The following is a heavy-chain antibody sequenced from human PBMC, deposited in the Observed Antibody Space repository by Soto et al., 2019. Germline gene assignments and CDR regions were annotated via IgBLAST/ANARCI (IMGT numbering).Heavy chain of an antibody. V-gene: IGHV3-43*01. CDR1: GFTFDDYT. Sequence: GGSLRLSCAASGFTFDDYTMHWGRQAPGKGLEWVSLISWDGGRRYYSDSVKGRFTISRDNSKNSLYLQMKSLRTEDTALYYCAKDIGYCSGGSCYDYYYGMDVWGQGTTVTVSS. J-gene: IGHJ6*02. D-gene: IGHD2-15*01. CDR3: AKDIGYCSGGSCYDYYYGMDV. CDR2: ISWDGGRR.